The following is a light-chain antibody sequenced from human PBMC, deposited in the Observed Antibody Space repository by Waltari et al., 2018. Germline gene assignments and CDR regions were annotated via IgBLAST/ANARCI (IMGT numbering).Light chain of an antibody. CDR3: AAWDDGLSGRV. J-gene: IGLJ3*02. CDR1: WSHIGNNY. Sequence: QSVLTPPPSASGTPGQRATLPCSGSWSHIGNNYVYWYQQHPGTAPNPHIFRNNQRPSAVPVRFSVSKSGTAASLAISGHRSEDEADYDCAAWDDGLSGRVFGGGTKVTVL. CDR2: RNN. V-gene: IGLV1-47*01.